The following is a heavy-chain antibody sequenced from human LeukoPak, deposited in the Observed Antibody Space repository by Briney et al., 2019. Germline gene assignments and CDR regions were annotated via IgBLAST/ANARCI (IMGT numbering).Heavy chain of an antibody. Sequence: GGSLRLSCAASGFTFSSYAMSWVRQAPGKGLEWVSAISGSGGSTYYADSVKGRFTISRDNSKNTLYLQMNSLRAEDTAVYYCAKDRGWSLLNYYDSSGYYSLFFYWGQGTLVTVSS. CDR3: AKDRGWSLLNYYDSSGYYSLFFY. V-gene: IGHV3-23*01. J-gene: IGHJ4*02. CDR1: GFTFSSYA. D-gene: IGHD3-22*01. CDR2: ISGSGGST.